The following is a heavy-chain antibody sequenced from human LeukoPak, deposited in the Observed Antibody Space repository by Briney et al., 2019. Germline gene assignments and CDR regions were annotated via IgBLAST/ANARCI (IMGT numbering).Heavy chain of an antibody. CDR3: AREPDNYWFDP. J-gene: IGHJ5*02. Sequence: SETLSLTCIVSGGSISSSGYYWGWIRQSPGKGMERIASLFYTGSTHYNPSLKSRVTISVDTSKNQFSLKLSSVTAADTAVYYCAREPDNYWFDPWGQGTLVTVSS. CDR2: LFYTGST. D-gene: IGHD3-9*01. CDR1: GGSISSSGYY. V-gene: IGHV4-39*07.